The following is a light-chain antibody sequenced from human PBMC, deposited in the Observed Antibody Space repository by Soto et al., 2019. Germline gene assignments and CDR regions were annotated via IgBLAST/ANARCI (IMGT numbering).Light chain of an antibody. J-gene: IGKJ1*01. Sequence: EIVLTQSPATLSLSPGERATLSCRASQSVSSYFAWYQQQPGQAPRLLIYDAYNRVPGIPARSSGSGSGTDFTLAIRSLEPEDLAVYYGQQRSNWPWTFGQGTKVVSK. CDR1: QSVSSY. V-gene: IGKV3-11*01. CDR2: DAY. CDR3: QQRSNWPWT.